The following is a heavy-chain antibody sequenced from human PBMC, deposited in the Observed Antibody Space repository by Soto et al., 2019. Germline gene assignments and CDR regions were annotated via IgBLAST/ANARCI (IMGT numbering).Heavy chain of an antibody. J-gene: IGHJ6*02. V-gene: IGHV3-43*01. CDR3: AKDEAAMASYYYYGMDV. Sequence: EVQLVESGGVVVQPGGSLRLSCAASGFTFDDYTMHWVRQAPGKGLEWVSLISWDGGSTYYADSVKGRFTNSRENSKNSLYLEMNSLRTEDTAVYYCAKDEAAMASYYYYGMDVWGQGPTVTVSS. CDR1: GFTFDDYT. CDR2: ISWDGGST. D-gene: IGHD5-18*01.